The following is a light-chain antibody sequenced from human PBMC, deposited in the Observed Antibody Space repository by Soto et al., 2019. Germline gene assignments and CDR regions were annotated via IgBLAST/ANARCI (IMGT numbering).Light chain of an antibody. J-gene: IGKJ4*01. CDR1: QSISNW. V-gene: IGKV1-5*03. CDR3: HQFSFSHT. CDR2: KAS. Sequence: DIQMTQSPSTLSASVGDRVTITCRASQSISNWLAWYQQKPGKAPKLLIYKASTLESGVPSRFSGPGSGTEFTLTISSLQPDDFATYYCHQFSFSHTFGGGTKVEIK.